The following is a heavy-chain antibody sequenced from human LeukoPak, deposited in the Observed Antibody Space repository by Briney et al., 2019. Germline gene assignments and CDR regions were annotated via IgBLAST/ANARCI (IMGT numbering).Heavy chain of an antibody. CDR1: GYSFTSYW. J-gene: IGHJ6*03. D-gene: IGHD4-17*01. CDR2: IYPGDSDT. CDR3: ARHRLEGYGDYDWEYYYYMDV. V-gene: IGHV5-51*01. Sequence: GESLKISCKGSGYSFTSYWIGWVRQMPGKGLEWMGIIYPGDSDTRYSPSFQGQVTISADKSISTAYLQWSSLKASDTAMYYCARHRLEGYGDYDWEYYYYMDVWGKGTTVTVSS.